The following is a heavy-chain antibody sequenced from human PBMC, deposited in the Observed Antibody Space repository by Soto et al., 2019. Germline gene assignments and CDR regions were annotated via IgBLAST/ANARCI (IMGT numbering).Heavy chain of an antibody. CDR2: ISYDGSNK. Sequence: GGSLRLSCAASGFTFSSYGMHWVRQAPGKGLEWVAVISYDGSNKYYADSVKGRFTISRDNSKNTLYLQMNSLRAEDTAVYYCAKDQVAVAGIFPYSYYGMDVWGQGTTVTAP. V-gene: IGHV3-30*18. D-gene: IGHD6-19*01. J-gene: IGHJ6*02. CDR3: AKDQVAVAGIFPYSYYGMDV. CDR1: GFTFSSYG.